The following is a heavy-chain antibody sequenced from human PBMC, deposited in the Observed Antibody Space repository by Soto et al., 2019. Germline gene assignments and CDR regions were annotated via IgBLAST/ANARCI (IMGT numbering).Heavy chain of an antibody. J-gene: IGHJ4*02. D-gene: IGHD6-13*01. V-gene: IGHV2-5*02. Sequence: QITLKESGPTLVKPTQTLTLTCTFSGFSLSTSGVGVGWIRQPPGKALEWLALIYWDDDTRYSPSLKTRLTITKDTSKNQVVLTMTNMDPVDTATYYCTHSAYSSSWYGVLVDYWGQGTLVTVSS. CDR1: GFSLSTSGVG. CDR3: THSAYSSSWYGVLVDY. CDR2: IYWDDDT.